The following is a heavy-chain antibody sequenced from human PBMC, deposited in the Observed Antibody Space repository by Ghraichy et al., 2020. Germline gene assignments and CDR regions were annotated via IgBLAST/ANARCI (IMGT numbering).Heavy chain of an antibody. D-gene: IGHD2-15*01. V-gene: IGHV3-23*01. CDR3: ATAWVYCAGGTCPSDQWFDP. CDR1: GFTFSSYE. Sequence: GGSLRLSCAASGFTFSSYEMTWVRQAPGKGLEWVSTISGGGGNTYYGDSVKGRFTVSRDNSHNTMSLQMNSLRAEDTALYYCATAWVYCAGGTCPSDQWFDPWGPGTLVTVSS. J-gene: IGHJ5*02. CDR2: ISGGGGNT.